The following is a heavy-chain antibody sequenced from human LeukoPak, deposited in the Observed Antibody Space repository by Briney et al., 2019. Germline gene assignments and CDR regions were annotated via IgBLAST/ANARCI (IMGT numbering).Heavy chain of an antibody. Sequence: PGGSLRLSCAASGFTFSSFWMSWVRQAPGEGLEGVANIKQDGSEKYYVDSVKGRFTISRDNAKNSLYLQMNSRRAEDPAVSYCARDPEYSSGFYDYWGQGTLVTVSS. V-gene: IGHV3-7*01. D-gene: IGHD6-19*01. CDR2: IKQDGSEK. J-gene: IGHJ4*02. CDR1: GFTFSSFW. CDR3: ARDPEYSSGFYDY.